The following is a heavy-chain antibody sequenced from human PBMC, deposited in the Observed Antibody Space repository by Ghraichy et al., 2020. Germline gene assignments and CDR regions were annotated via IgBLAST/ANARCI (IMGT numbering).Heavy chain of an antibody. D-gene: IGHD3-9*01. Sequence: GESLNISCAASGFTFSDYYMSWIRQAPGKGLEWVSYIISSGSTIYYADSVKGRFTISRDNAKNSLYLQMNSLRAEDTAVYYCARILTGYSPFRFWGQGTLVTVSS. CDR3: ARILTGYSPFRF. J-gene: IGHJ4*02. V-gene: IGHV3-11*01. CDR2: IISSGSTI. CDR1: GFTFSDYY.